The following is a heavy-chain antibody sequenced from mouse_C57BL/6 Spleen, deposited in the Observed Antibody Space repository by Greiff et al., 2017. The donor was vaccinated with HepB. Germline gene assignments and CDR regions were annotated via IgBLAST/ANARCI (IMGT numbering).Heavy chain of an antibody. J-gene: IGHJ4*01. V-gene: IGHV1-64*01. CDR1: GYTFTSYC. Sequence: VQLQQSGAELVKPGASVKLSCKASGYTFTSYCMHWVKQRPGQGLEWIGMIHPNSGSTNYNEKFKSKATLTVDTSSRTAYMQLSSLTSEDSAVCYFATVEATVVATGHENAMDYWGQGTADTFSS. CDR2: IHPNSGST. CDR3: ATVEATVVATGHENAMDY. D-gene: IGHD1-1*01.